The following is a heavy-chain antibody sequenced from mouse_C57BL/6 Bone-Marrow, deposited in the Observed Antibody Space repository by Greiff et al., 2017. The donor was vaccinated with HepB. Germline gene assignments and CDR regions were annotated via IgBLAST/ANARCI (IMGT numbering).Heavy chain of an antibody. CDR1: GFTFSDYY. D-gene: IGHD2-4*01. CDR3: ARHCYDYGAWFAY. Sequence: DVMLVESGGGLVQPGGSLKLSCAASGFTFSDYYMYWVRQTPEKRLEWVAYISNGGGSTYYPDTVKGRFTISRDNAKNTLYLQMSRLKSVDTAMYYCARHCYDYGAWFAYWGQGTLVTVSA. V-gene: IGHV5-12*01. CDR2: ISNGGGST. J-gene: IGHJ3*01.